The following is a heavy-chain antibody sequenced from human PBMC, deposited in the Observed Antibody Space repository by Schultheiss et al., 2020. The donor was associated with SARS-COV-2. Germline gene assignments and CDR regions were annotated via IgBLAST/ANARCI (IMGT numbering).Heavy chain of an antibody. CDR2: ISYDGSNK. J-gene: IGHJ6*02. D-gene: IGHD6-19*01. CDR1: GFTFSSYA. V-gene: IGHV3-30*04. CDR3: ARFGYSSGWYGADYYYGMDV. Sequence: GGSLRLSCAASGFTFSSYAMHWVRQAPGKGLEWVAVISYDGSNKYYADSVKGRFTISRDNSKNTLYLQMNSLRSDDTAVYYCARFGYSSGWYGADYYYGMDVWGQGTTVTVSS.